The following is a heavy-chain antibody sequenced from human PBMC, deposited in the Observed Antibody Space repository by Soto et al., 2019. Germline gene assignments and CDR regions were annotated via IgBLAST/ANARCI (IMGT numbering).Heavy chain of an antibody. CDR1: GFSLTTSGVG. V-gene: IGHV2-5*02. D-gene: IGHD1-7*01. J-gene: IGHJ3*02. CDR2: IYWDNDK. Sequence: QLTLKESGPALVERTQTLTLTCAFSGFSLTTSGVGVGWIRQPPEKALEWLALIYWDNDKRYNPSLRSRLSIAKDTSKNQVVRTMTNMDPVDTATYYCAHSVSLQHTWNYGAFDIWGQGTLVTVSS. CDR3: AHSVSLQHTWNYGAFDI.